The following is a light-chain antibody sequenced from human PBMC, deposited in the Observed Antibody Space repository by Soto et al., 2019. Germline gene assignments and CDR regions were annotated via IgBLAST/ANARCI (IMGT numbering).Light chain of an antibody. J-gene: IGKJ1*01. Sequence: EIVLTQSPGTLSLSPGERATLSCRASQSVSSAYLAWYQHKPGQPPTLLIYAASSRVTGIPDRFSRSGSGTDFTLTISRLEPEDVAVYDCHQYGSSSTWTFGQGTKVEIK. CDR2: AAS. V-gene: IGKV3-20*01. CDR3: HQYGSSSTWT. CDR1: QSVSSAY.